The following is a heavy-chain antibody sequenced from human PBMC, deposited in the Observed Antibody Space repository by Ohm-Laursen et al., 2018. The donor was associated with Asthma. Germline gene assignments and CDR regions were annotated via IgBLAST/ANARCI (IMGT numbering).Heavy chain of an antibody. CDR2: INHSGST. CDR1: GGSFSGYY. V-gene: IGHV4-34*01. CDR3: ARAYSYYYDSSGYSDAFDI. D-gene: IGHD3-22*01. J-gene: IGHJ3*02. Sequence: SDTLSLTCAVYGGSFSGYYWSWIRQPPGKGLEWIGEINHSGSTNYNPSLKSRVTISVDTSKNQFSLKLSSVTAADTAVYYCARAYSYYYDSSGYSDAFDIWGQGTMVTVSA.